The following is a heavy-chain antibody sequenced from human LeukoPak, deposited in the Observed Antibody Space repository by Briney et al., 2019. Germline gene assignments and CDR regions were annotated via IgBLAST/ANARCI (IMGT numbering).Heavy chain of an antibody. CDR3: AREDQPRGTFDY. Sequence: PGGSLRLSCAASGFTFSNYWMSWVGQAPGKGLEGVGNIKQDGSEKYHVDSVKGRFTISRDNAKNSLYLQINSLRAEDTALYYCAREDQPRGTFDYWGQGILVTVSS. CDR2: IKQDGSEK. CDR1: GFTFSNYW. D-gene: IGHD2-15*01. J-gene: IGHJ4*02. V-gene: IGHV3-7*05.